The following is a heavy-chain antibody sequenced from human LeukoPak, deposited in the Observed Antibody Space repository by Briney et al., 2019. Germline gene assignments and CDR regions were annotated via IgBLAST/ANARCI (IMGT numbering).Heavy chain of an antibody. D-gene: IGHD1-26*01. J-gene: IGHJ4*02. Sequence: ASVKVSCKASGHTLTELAIHWVRQAPGKGLEWMGGFDPEDGQTIYAQKFQGRVTETEDTSTDTAYMELSSLGSEDTAVYYCATEGGRSYYLYWGQGTLVTVSP. V-gene: IGHV1-24*01. CDR3: ATEGGRSYYLY. CDR2: FDPEDGQT. CDR1: GHTLTELA.